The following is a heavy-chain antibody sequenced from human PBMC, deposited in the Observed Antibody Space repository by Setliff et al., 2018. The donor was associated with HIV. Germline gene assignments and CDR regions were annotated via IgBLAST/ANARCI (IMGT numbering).Heavy chain of an antibody. Sequence: SETLSLTCAVYNESLGAHYWTWIRQPPGKGLEWIGNIDVNADTNYNPSLKSRVTLSADTSKNQFSLKLSSVTAADTAVYYCARGGLVGAVDVWGKGTTVTVSS. D-gene: IGHD1-26*01. CDR2: IDVNADT. J-gene: IGHJ6*04. CDR3: ARGGLVGAVDV. V-gene: IGHV4-34*01. CDR1: NESLGAHY.